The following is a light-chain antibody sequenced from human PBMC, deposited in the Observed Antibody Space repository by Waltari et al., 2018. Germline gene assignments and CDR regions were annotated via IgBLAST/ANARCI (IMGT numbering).Light chain of an antibody. CDR2: GAS. CDR1: QSIGSH. V-gene: IGKV3-15*01. CDR3: QQYHNWPRGM. Sequence: EIVMTQSPVTLSVSPGERVTPSCRASQSIGSHLAWSQQKPGQPPRLLIYGASTRASGIPARFSGSGSETDFTLTISSLQSEDSALYYCQQYHNWPRGMFGQGTKVEFK. J-gene: IGKJ1*01.